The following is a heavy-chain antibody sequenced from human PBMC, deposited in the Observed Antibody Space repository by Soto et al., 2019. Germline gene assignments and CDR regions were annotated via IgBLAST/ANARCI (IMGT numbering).Heavy chain of an antibody. D-gene: IGHD1-7*01. V-gene: IGHV3-7*03. CDR3: ARGTPTHGIDY. J-gene: IGHJ4*02. CDR2: IKEDGREM. Sequence: PGGSLRLSCAASGFNFRSYWMNWVRQAPGKGLEWVANIKEDGREMYYVDSVKGRFTVSRDNAENSLYLQMNSLRVEDTAVYYCARGTPTHGIDYWGLGTLVTVSS. CDR1: GFNFRSYW.